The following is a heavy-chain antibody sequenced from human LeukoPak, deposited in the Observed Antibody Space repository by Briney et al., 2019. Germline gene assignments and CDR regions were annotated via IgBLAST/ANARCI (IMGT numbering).Heavy chain of an antibody. J-gene: IGHJ6*02. Sequence: SETLSLTCTVSGGSISSYYWSWIRQPAGKGLEWIGRIYTSGGTNYNPSLKSRVTMSVDTSKNQFSLKLSSVTAADTAVYYCAREGEILWFGELALYGMDVWGQGTTVTVSS. CDR3: AREGEILWFGELALYGMDV. D-gene: IGHD3-10*01. CDR1: GGSISSYY. V-gene: IGHV4-4*07. CDR2: IYTSGGT.